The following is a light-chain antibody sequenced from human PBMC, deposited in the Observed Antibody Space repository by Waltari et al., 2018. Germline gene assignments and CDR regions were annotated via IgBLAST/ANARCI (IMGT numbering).Light chain of an antibody. CDR1: QSVLYSSTNENY. Sequence: DIVMTQSPDSLAVSLGARATISCKPSQSVLYSSTNENYLAWYQQKPGQPPKLLISWASVREFGVPDRFTGSGSGTDFTLTISSLQAEDVAVYYCQQYYDTLWTFGQGTKVEIK. CDR3: QQYYDTLWT. J-gene: IGKJ1*01. CDR2: WAS. V-gene: IGKV4-1*01.